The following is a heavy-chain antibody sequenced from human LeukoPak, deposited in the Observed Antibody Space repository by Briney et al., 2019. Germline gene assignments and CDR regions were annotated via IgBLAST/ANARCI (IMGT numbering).Heavy chain of an antibody. J-gene: IGHJ2*01. CDR2: ITGSGGFT. V-gene: IGHV3-23*01. CDR3: ARDADASAFYWYFDL. D-gene: IGHD2-8*01. CDR1: GFTFSSYA. Sequence: GGSLRLSCAASGFTFSSYAMHWVRQAPGKGLEWVSVITGSGGFTQYADSVKGRFTISRDISRNTLYLQMNSLRAEDTALYYCARDADASAFYWYFDLWGRGTLVTVSS.